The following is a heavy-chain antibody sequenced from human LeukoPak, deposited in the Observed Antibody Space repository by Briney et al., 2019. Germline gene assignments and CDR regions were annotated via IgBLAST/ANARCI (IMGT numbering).Heavy chain of an antibody. V-gene: IGHV1-2*02. D-gene: IGHD6-25*01. CDR3: ARDLPWVEGAAAGDY. CDR1: GYSFTGYY. CDR2: INTNSGGT. Sequence: ASVTVSCTASGYSFTGYYMQWVRQAPGQGLEWMGWINTNSGGTNYAQKFQGRVTMTRDTSISTAYMELSRLRSDDTAVYYCARDLPWVEGAAAGDYWGQGTLVTVSS. J-gene: IGHJ4*02.